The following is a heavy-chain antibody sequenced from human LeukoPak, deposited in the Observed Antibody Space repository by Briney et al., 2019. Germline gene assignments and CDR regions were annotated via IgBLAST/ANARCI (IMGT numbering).Heavy chain of an antibody. V-gene: IGHV3-48*01. Sequence: GGSLRLSCAASGFTFSSYEMNWVRQAPGKGLEWVSYISSGSSTIYYADSVKGRFTISRDNAKNSLYLQMNSLRAEDTAVYYCARLPKPYYYYYYMDVWGKGTTVTVSS. CDR2: ISSGSSTI. J-gene: IGHJ6*03. CDR3: ARLPKPYYYYYYMDV. D-gene: IGHD2-2*01. CDR1: GFTFSSYE.